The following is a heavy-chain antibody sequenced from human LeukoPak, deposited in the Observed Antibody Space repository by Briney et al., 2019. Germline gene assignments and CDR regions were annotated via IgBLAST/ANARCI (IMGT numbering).Heavy chain of an antibody. CDR1: GGSFSFYY. V-gene: IGHV4-34*01. CDR2: ISQSGST. Sequence: SETLSLTCGVSGGSFSFYYWSWIRQPPGKGLEWIGEISQSGSTNYNPSLKSRVNISLDTSENQFSLKLSSVTAADTAVYYCARAFGAFDIWGQGTMVTVSS. J-gene: IGHJ3*02. D-gene: IGHD3-10*01. CDR3: ARAFGAFDI.